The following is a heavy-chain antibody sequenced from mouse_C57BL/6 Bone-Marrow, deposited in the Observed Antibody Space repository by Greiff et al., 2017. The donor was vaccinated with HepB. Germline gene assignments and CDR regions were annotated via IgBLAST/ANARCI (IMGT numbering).Heavy chain of an antibody. Sequence: DVILVESGGGLVKPGGSLKLSCAASGFTFSSYAMSWVRQTPEKRLEWVATISDGGSYTYYPDNVKGRFTISRDNAKNNLYLQMSHLKSEDTAMYYCAREDYYGSSYYWYFDVWGTGTTVTVSS. CDR2: ISDGGSYT. J-gene: IGHJ1*03. D-gene: IGHD1-1*01. CDR1: GFTFSSYA. V-gene: IGHV5-4*01. CDR3: AREDYYGSSYYWYFDV.